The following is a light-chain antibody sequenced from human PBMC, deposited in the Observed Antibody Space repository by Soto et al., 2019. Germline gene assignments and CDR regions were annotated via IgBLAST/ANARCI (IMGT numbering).Light chain of an antibody. J-gene: IGLJ1*01. CDR1: SSNIGAGYD. Sequence: QAVVTQPPSVSGAPGQRVTLSCTGSSSNIGAGYDVHWYQQFPGTAPKLLIYGNSNRPSGVPDRFSGSKSGTSASLAITGLQAEDEADYYCQSYDNSLSGSKVFGTGTKVTVL. V-gene: IGLV1-40*01. CDR2: GNS. CDR3: QSYDNSLSGSKV.